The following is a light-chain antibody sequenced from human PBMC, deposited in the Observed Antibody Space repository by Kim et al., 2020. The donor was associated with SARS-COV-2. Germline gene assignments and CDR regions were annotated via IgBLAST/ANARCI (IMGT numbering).Light chain of an antibody. V-gene: IGKV1-9*01. Sequence: CETVGDKVTNTCRASQGIRSYLAWLQQKPGEAPKLLIYAASTLQTGVPSRFSGSGSGTDFTLTISSLQPEDFATYFCQQLNSYPLTCGGGTKVEI. CDR2: AAS. CDR3: QQLNSYPLT. J-gene: IGKJ4*01. CDR1: QGIRSY.